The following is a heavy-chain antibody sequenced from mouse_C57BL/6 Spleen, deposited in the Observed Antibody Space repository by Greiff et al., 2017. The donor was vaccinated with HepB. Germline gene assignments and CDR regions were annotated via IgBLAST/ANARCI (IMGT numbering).Heavy chain of an antibody. D-gene: IGHD4-1*01. CDR2: IYPGDGDT. CDR3: AINWDWAMDY. Sequence: VKLQESGPELVKPGASVKISCKASGYAFSSSWMNWVKQRPGKGLEWIGRIYPGDGDTNYNGKFKGKATLTADKSSSTAYMQLSSLTSEDSAVYFCAINWDWAMDYWGQGTSVTVSS. CDR1: GYAFSSSW. V-gene: IGHV1-82*01. J-gene: IGHJ4*01.